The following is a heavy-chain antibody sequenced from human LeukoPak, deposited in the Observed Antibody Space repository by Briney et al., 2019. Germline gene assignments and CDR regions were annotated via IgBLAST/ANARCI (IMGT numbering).Heavy chain of an antibody. J-gene: IGHJ4*02. CDR2: ISSSSSTI. CDR1: GFTFSSYS. V-gene: IGHV3-48*01. Sequence: PGGSLRLSCAASGFTFSSYSMNWVRQAPGKGLEWVSYISSSSSTIYYADSVKGRFTISRDNAKNSLYLQMNSLRAEDTAVYYCARDPSYSGYSSSWYDYWGQGTLVTVSS. D-gene: IGHD6-13*01. CDR3: ARDPSYSGYSSSWYDY.